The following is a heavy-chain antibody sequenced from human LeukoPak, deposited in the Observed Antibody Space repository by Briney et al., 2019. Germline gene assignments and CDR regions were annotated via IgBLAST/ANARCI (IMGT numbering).Heavy chain of an antibody. CDR1: GGSISSYY. J-gene: IGHJ4*02. CDR3: ARRRDGYNYDY. V-gene: IGHV4-59*01. D-gene: IGHD5-24*01. CDR2: IYYSGST. Sequence: PSETLSLTCTVSGGSISSYYWSWIRQPPGKGQEWIGYIYYSGSTNYNPSLKSRVTISVDTSKNQFSLKLSSVTAADTAVYYCARRRDGYNYDYWGQGTLVTVSS.